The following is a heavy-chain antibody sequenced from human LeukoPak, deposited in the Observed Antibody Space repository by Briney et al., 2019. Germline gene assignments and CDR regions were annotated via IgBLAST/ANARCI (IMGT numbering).Heavy chain of an antibody. V-gene: IGHV1-69*04. CDR3: ARVTTVTISRSGKNWFDP. J-gene: IGHJ5*02. Sequence: SVKVSCKASGGTFSSYAISWVRQAPGQGLEWMGRIIPILGIANYAQKFQGRVTITADKSTSTAYVELSSLRSEDTAVYYCARVTTVTISRSGKNWFDPWGQGTLVTVSS. D-gene: IGHD4-17*01. CDR1: GGTFSSYA. CDR2: IIPILGIA.